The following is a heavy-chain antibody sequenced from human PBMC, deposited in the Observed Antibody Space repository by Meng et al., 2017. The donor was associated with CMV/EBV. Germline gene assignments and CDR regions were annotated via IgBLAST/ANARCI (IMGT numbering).Heavy chain of an antibody. CDR1: GFTFSSYG. Sequence: GESLKISCAASGFTFSSYGMQWVRQAPGKGLEWVAVIWYDGSNKYYADSVKGRFTISRDNSKNTLYLQMNSLRAEDTAVYYCAKDGRYFGVLRFLDEYDYWGQGTLVTVSS. J-gene: IGHJ4*02. CDR2: IWYDGSNK. V-gene: IGHV3-33*06. CDR3: AKDGRYFGVLRFLDEYDY. D-gene: IGHD3-3*01.